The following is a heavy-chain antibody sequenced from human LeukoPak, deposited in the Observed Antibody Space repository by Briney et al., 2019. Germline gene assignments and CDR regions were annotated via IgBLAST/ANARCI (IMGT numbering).Heavy chain of an antibody. Sequence: ASVKVSCKASGYTFTSYGISWVRQAPGQGLEWMGWISSYNGNTNYAQKHQGRVTMTTDTSTSTAYMELRSLRSDDTAAYYCARQALNYYASSGYPDYWGQGTLVTVSS. CDR3: ARQALNYYASSGYPDY. CDR1: GYTFTSYG. V-gene: IGHV1-18*01. J-gene: IGHJ4*02. CDR2: ISSYNGNT. D-gene: IGHD3-22*01.